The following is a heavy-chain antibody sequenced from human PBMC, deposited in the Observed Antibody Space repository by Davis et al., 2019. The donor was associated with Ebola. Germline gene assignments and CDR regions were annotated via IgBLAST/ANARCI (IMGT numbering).Heavy chain of an antibody. Sequence: PGGSLRLSCAASGFTISGYNMNWVRQAPGKGLEWVSSITGGSTFINYADSVKGRFTISRDNAKNSLYLQMNSLRAEDTAVYYCAKVHVGTGTTAGCIDYWGQGTLVTVSS. D-gene: IGHD1-7*01. J-gene: IGHJ4*02. CDR1: GFTISGYN. CDR3: AKVHVGTGTTAGCIDY. CDR2: ITGGSTFI. V-gene: IGHV3-21*04.